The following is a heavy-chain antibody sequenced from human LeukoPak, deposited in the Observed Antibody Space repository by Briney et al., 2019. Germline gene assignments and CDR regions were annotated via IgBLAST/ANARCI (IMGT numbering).Heavy chain of an antibody. V-gene: IGHV4-39*01. D-gene: IGHD3-10*01. CDR2: VYYTGST. J-gene: IGHJ5*02. Sequence: SETLSLACTVSGDSVTSGTFYWAWPRQPPGKGLEWIATVYYTGSTYCNPSLKSRVTIPIDTSKNQFSLKLRSVVAPDTALYYCARHSGSGSLSRPFDPWGQGTLVTVSS. CDR3: ARHSGSGSLSRPFDP. CDR1: GDSVTSGTFY.